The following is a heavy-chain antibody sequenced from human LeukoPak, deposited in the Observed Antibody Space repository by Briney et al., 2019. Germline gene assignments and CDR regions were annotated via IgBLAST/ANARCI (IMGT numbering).Heavy chain of an antibody. CDR2: IKGDGSER. V-gene: IGHV3-7*01. CDR1: GFTFSNYW. Sequence: PGGSPRLSCAASGFTFSNYWMSWVRQAPGRGLEWVANIKGDGSERYYVDSVKGRFTISRDNAKNSLYLQMNSLGAEDTAVYYCARDGDFWSAQGAFDIWGQGTMVTVSS. CDR3: ARDGDFWSAQGAFDI. D-gene: IGHD3-3*01. J-gene: IGHJ3*02.